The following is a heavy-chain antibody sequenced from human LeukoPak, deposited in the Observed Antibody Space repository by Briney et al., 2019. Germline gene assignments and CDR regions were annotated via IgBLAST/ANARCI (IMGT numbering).Heavy chain of an antibody. Sequence: GGSLRLSCAASGFTFNDYGLSWVRQAPGKGLEWVSGINWNGGTAGYADSVRGRFTISRDNAKNSLYLQMNSLRAEDTAVYYCAREKAAADAFDIWGQGTMVTVSS. V-gene: IGHV3-20*04. CDR2: INWNGGTA. CDR1: GFTFNDYG. D-gene: IGHD6-13*01. J-gene: IGHJ3*02. CDR3: AREKAAADAFDI.